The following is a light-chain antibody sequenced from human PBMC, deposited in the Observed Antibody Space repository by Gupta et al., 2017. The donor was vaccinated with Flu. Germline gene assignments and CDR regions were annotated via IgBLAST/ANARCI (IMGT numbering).Light chain of an antibody. Sequence: DIQMTQSPSSLSASVGDRVTITCRASQSISTYLNWYQQKPGKAPKLLIFASSSLQSGVPSRFSRSGSGTDFTLTINTLQPEDFASYYCQQTYSIPLTFGGGTKVEI. V-gene: IGKV1-39*01. CDR2: ASS. CDR3: QQTYSIPLT. J-gene: IGKJ4*01. CDR1: QSISTY.